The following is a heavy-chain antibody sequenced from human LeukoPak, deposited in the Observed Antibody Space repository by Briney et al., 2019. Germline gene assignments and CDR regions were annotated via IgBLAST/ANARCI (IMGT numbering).Heavy chain of an antibody. Sequence: SETLSLTCTVSGGSISSYYWSWIRQPPGKGLEWIGYIYYSGSTNYNPSLKSRVTISVDTSKNQFSLKLSSVTAADTAVYYCARTYYYDSSGYYVPFDYWGQGTLVTVSS. D-gene: IGHD3-22*01. CDR2: IYYSGST. CDR1: GGSISSYY. V-gene: IGHV4-59*01. CDR3: ARTYYYDSSGYYVPFDY. J-gene: IGHJ4*02.